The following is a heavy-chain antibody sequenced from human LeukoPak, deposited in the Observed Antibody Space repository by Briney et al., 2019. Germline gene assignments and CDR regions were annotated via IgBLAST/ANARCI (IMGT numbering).Heavy chain of an antibody. CDR3: ARRGYYDSSGGGDAFDI. Sequence: GESLKISCQGSGYRFTSYWIGWVRPMPGKGLAWMGIIYPGDSDTRYSPSFQGQVTISADKSISTAYLQWSSLKASDTAMYYCARRGYYDSSGGGDAFDIWGQGTMVTVSS. D-gene: IGHD3-22*01. J-gene: IGHJ3*02. V-gene: IGHV5-51*01. CDR1: GYRFTSYW. CDR2: IYPGDSDT.